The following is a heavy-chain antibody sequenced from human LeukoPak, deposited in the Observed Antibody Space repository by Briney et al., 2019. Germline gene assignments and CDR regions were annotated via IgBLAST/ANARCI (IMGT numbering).Heavy chain of an antibody. Sequence: PSETLSLTCSVSNGFISGYYWTWIRQPPGKRLEWLGYIYSTGSTNYNPSLKSRIAISVDTSKNQFYLNLTSVSAADTAVYFCVRKIAAGSLTPWGQGTLDTVSS. V-gene: IGHV4-59*13. CDR3: VRKIAAGSLTP. CDR1: NGFISGYY. CDR2: IYSTGST. J-gene: IGHJ5*02. D-gene: IGHD6-13*01.